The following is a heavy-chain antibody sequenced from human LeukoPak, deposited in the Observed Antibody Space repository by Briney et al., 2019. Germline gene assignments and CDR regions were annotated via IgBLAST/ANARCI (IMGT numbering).Heavy chain of an antibody. CDR2: IYYSGST. V-gene: IGHV4-59*02. J-gene: IGHJ4*02. Sequence: PGGSLRLSCAASGFTVSSNYMSWIRQPPGKGLEWIGYIYYSGSTNYNPSLKSRVTISVDTSKNQFSLKLSSVTAADTAVYYCALYDSSGSHDYWGQGTLVTVSS. CDR1: GFTVSSNY. CDR3: ALYDSSGSHDY. D-gene: IGHD3-22*01.